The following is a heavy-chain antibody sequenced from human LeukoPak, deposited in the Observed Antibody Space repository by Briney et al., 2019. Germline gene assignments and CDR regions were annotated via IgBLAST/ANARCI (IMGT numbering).Heavy chain of an antibody. D-gene: IGHD2-2*01. CDR2: IDWDDDK. CDR1: GFSLSTCGRG. CDR3: ARMVRALGSSTPYYYYYYGMDV. V-gene: IGHV2-70*11. J-gene: IGHJ6*02. Sequence: SGPTLVHPTRTLTLTFTFSGFSLSTCGRGVSWIRQPPGKALEWLARIDWDDDKYYSTSLKTRLTISKDTSKNQVVLTMTNMDPVDTATYYCARMVRALGSSTPYYYYYYGMDVWGQGTTVTVSS.